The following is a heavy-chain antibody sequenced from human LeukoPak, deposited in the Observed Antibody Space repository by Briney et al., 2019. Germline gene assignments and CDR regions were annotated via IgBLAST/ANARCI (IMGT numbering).Heavy chain of an antibody. Sequence: ASVKVSCKASGYTFTGYYMHWVRQATGQGLEGMGWMNPNSGNTGYAQKFQGRVTMTRNTSISTAYMELSSLRSDDTAVYYCARGGGPTTVVTPRRLFDPWGQGTLVTVSS. CDR1: GYTFTGYY. D-gene: IGHD4-23*01. V-gene: IGHV1-8*02. CDR3: ARGGGPTTVVTPRRLFDP. J-gene: IGHJ5*02. CDR2: MNPNSGNT.